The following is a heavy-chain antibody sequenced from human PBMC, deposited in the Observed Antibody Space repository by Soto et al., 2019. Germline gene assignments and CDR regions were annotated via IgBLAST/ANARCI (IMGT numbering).Heavy chain of an antibody. CDR1: SGSFSGYY. J-gene: IGHJ4*02. Sequence: QVQLQQWGAGLLKPSETLSLTCAVYSGSFSGYYWSWIRQPPGKGLEWIGEINHSGSTNYNPSLKSRVTISVDTSKNQFSLKLSSVTAADTAVYYCARESVTTVTTHFDYWGQGTLVTVSS. V-gene: IGHV4-34*01. CDR3: ARESVTTVTTHFDY. D-gene: IGHD4-17*01. CDR2: INHSGST.